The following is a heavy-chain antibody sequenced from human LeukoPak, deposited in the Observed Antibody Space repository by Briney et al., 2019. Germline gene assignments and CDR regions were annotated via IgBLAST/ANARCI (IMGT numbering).Heavy chain of an antibody. J-gene: IGHJ5*02. V-gene: IGHV3-23*01. CDR3: AKDRHAPGRYCSSTICFPFDP. D-gene: IGHD2-2*01. CDR1: RFTFSSYD. CDR2: ISGSGSST. Sequence: GGSLRLSCAASRFTFSSYDMSWVRQAPGKGLEWVSGISGSGSSTYYADSVKGRFTISRDNSKSTLYLQMNSLRAEDTAVYYCAKDRHAPGRYCSSTICFPFDPWGQGTLVTVSS.